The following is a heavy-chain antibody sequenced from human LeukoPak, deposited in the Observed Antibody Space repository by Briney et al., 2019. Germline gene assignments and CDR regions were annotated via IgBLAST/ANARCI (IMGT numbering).Heavy chain of an antibody. J-gene: IGHJ6*03. CDR1: GGSISSSGYY. V-gene: IGHV4-39*01. CDR3: ASYSGSSSPYYYYYYMDV. CDR2: IYYSGST. Sequence: SETLSLTCTVSGGSISSSGYYWGWIRQPPGKGLEWIGSIYYSGSTYYNPSLKSRVTISVDTSKNQFSLKLSSVTAADTAVYYCASYSGSSSPYYYYYYMDVWGKGTTVTVSS. D-gene: IGHD1-26*01.